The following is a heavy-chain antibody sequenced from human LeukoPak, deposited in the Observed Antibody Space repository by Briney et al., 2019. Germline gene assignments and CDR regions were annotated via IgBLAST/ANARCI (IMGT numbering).Heavy chain of an antibody. CDR3: ACIAVAGGSDY. J-gene: IGHJ4*02. V-gene: IGHV3-23*01. Sequence: GGSLRLSCAASGFTFSTYAVNWVRQAPGKGLEWVSTISGSGDSTYYADSVKGRFTISRDNSKNTLYLQMNSLRAEDTAVYYCACIAVAGGSDYWGQGTLVTVSS. CDR1: GFTFSTYA. CDR2: ISGSGDST. D-gene: IGHD6-19*01.